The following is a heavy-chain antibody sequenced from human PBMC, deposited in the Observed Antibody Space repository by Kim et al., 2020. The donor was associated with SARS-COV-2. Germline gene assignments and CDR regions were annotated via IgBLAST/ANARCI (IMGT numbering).Heavy chain of an antibody. J-gene: IGHJ4*02. CDR1: GFTFSTYV. CDR3: ARVKRGGVLALDF. V-gene: IGHV1-3*01. D-gene: IGHD2-15*01. Sequence: ASVKVSCKASGFTFSTYVIHWVRQAPGQRLEWMGWISAGNGKTKYAGKFQDRVTITRDTSATTVYMELRSLRSEDTAVYFCARVKRGGVLALDFWGQGTLLTVSS. CDR2: ISAGNGKT.